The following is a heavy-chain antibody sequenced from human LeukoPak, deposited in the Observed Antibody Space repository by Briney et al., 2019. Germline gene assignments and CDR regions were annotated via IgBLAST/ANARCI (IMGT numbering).Heavy chain of an antibody. CDR1: GGSISSYY. CDR3: ARDRGHSYGYDYYYYMDV. V-gene: IGHV4-4*07. D-gene: IGHD5-18*01. CDR2: IYTSGST. Sequence: SETLSLTCTVSGGSISSYYWSWIRQPAGKGLEWIGRIYTSGSTNYNPSLKSRVTMSVDTSKNQFSLKLSSVTAADTAVYYCARDRGHSYGYDYYYYMDVWGKGTTVTISS. J-gene: IGHJ6*03.